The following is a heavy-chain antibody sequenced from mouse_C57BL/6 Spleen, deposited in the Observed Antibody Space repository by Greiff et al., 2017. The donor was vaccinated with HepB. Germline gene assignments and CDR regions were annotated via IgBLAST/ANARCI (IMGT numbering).Heavy chain of an antibody. D-gene: IGHD2-14*01. CDR3: ARGGYRAMDY. V-gene: IGHV1-54*01. J-gene: IGHJ4*01. CDR1: GYAFTNYL. CDR2: INPGSGGT. Sequence: VKLLESGAELVRPGTSVKVSCKASGYAFTNYLIEWVKQRPGQGLEWIGVINPGSGGTNYNEKFKGKATLTADKSSSTAYMQLSSLTSEDSAVYFCARGGYRAMDYWGQGTSVTVSS.